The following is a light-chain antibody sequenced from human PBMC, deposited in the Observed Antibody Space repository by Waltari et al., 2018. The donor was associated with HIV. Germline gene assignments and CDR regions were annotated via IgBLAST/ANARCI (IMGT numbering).Light chain of an antibody. CDR2: GAS. Sequence: EIVLTQFPGTLSLSPGERGTLSCRASQSVSSSYLAWYQQKPGQAPRLLIYGASSRATGIPDRFSGSGSGTDFTLSISGLEPEDFAVYYCQHFGSSHLTFGGGTKVEIK. CDR1: QSVSSSY. CDR3: QHFGSSHLT. J-gene: IGKJ4*01. V-gene: IGKV3-20*01.